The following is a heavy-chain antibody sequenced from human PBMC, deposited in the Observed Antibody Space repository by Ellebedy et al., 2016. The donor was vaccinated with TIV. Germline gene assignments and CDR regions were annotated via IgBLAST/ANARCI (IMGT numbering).Heavy chain of an antibody. J-gene: IGHJ6*02. CDR3: AGDYQQWLALNYYYGLDV. Sequence: PGGSRRLSCLPSASTSSDSGLPWVLQAPGKGLEWVALIWYDGSKKYYADFVKGRFTISKDNSKNTLYLEMNSLRAKDTAVYYCAGDYQQWLALNYYYGLDVWGQGTAVTVSS. CDR1: ASTSSDSG. D-gene: IGHD5-12*01. CDR2: IWYDGSKK. V-gene: IGHV3-33*01.